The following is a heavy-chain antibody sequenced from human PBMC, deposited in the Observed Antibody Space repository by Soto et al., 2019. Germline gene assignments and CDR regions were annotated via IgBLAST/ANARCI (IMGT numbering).Heavy chain of an antibody. Sequence: GGSLRLSCAASGFIFSNYSMNWVRQAPGKGLEWVSYISSSSSTIYYADSVKGRLTISRDNARNSLSLQMNSLRAEDTAMYYCARALTTSAYWGQGTLVTVSS. J-gene: IGHJ4*02. D-gene: IGHD4-17*01. V-gene: IGHV3-48*04. CDR3: ARALTTSAY. CDR1: GFIFSNYS. CDR2: ISSSSSTI.